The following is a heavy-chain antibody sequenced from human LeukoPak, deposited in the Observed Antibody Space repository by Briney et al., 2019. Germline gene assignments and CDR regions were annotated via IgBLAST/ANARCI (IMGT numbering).Heavy chain of an antibody. J-gene: IGHJ6*02. CDR1: GYSFTSYW. Sequence: GESLRISCKGSGYSFTSYWISWVRQMPGKGLEWMGRIDPSDSYTNYSPSFQGHVTISADKSISTAYPQWSSLKASDTLMYHCGRQYYDRTKVYYYYYGMDVWGQGTTVTVSS. V-gene: IGHV5-10-1*01. CDR3: GRQYYDRTKVYYYYYGMDV. CDR2: IDPSDSYT. D-gene: IGHD3-3*01.